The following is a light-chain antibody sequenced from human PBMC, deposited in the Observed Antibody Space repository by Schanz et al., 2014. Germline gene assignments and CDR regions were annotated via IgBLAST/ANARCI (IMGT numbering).Light chain of an antibody. Sequence: QSALTQPASVSGSPGQSITISCTGTSSYVGNYDLVSWYQQQPGKVPKLMIYEVTKRPSGVSNRFSGSKSGNTASLTISGLQPEDEANYFCISYTASSTLEVFGGGTQLTVL. CDR1: SSYVGNYDL. CDR3: ISYTASSTLEV. V-gene: IGLV2-14*02. J-gene: IGLJ3*02. CDR2: EVT.